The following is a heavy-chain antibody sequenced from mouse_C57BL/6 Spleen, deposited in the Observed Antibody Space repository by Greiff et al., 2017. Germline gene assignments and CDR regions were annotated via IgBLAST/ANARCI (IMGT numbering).Heavy chain of an antibody. CDR3: ARSDYYGSSY. CDR2: INPSNGGT. J-gene: IGHJ3*01. D-gene: IGHD1-1*01. Sequence: VQLQQSGPELVKPGASVKISCKASGYAFSSSWMHWVKQRPGQGLEWIGNINPSNGGTNYNEKFKSKATLTVDKSSSTAYMQLSSLTSEDSAVXYCARSDYYGSSYWGQGTLVTVSA. V-gene: IGHV1-53*01. CDR1: GYAFSSSW.